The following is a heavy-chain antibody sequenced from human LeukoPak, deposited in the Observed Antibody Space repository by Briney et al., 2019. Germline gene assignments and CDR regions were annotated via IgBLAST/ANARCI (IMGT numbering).Heavy chain of an antibody. J-gene: IGHJ3*02. V-gene: IGHV1-46*01. Sequence: ASVKVSCKASGYTFTSYYIHWVRQAPGQGLEWMGIINPSDGSTSYAQKFQGRVTMTRDMSTNTVYMELSSLRSEDTAVYYCARDWGYCSGGSCYRGAFDIWGRGTMVTVSS. CDR3: ARDWGYCSGGSCYRGAFDI. CDR1: GYTFTSYY. D-gene: IGHD2-15*01. CDR2: INPSDGST.